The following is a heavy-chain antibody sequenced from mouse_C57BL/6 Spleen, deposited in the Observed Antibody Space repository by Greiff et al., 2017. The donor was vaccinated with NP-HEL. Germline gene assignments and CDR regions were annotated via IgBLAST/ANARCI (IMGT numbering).Heavy chain of an antibody. V-gene: IGHV1-69*01. CDR3: ARRVGLYFDY. CDR1: GYTFTSYW. D-gene: IGHD4-1*01. J-gene: IGHJ2*01. CDR2: IDPSDSYT. Sequence: VQLQQPGAELVMPGASVKLSCKASGYTFTSYWMHWVKRRPGQGLEWIGEIDPSDSYTNYNQKFKGKSTLTVDKSSSTAYMQLSSLTSEDSAVYYCARRVGLYFDYWGQGTTLTVSS.